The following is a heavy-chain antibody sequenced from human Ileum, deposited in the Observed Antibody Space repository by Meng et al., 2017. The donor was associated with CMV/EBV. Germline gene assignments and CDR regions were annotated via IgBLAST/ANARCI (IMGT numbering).Heavy chain of an antibody. CDR1: GFTFSDFY. D-gene: IGHD3-22*01. CDR2: ISGRSSSI. Sequence: GESLKISCATSGFTFSDFYMHWIRQAPGKGLECLAYISGRSSSIFYADSVKDRFTISRDNAKNSVYLQMNNVKVDDTAVYYCARSTLQTFDSSGQSHWGQGTLVTVSS. V-gene: IGHV3-11*01. CDR3: ARSTLQTFDSSGQSH. J-gene: IGHJ1*01.